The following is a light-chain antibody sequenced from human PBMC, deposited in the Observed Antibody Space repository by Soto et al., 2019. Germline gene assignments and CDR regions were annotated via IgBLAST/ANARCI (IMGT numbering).Light chain of an antibody. Sequence: QSVLTQPPSASGTPGQGVTISCSGSSSNIGTNTVNWYKQLPGTAPKLLMYSNDLRPSGVPDRFSGSKSGTSASLAISGLQSEDEADYYCEAWDDSRYGAVFGGGTKLTVL. V-gene: IGLV1-44*01. CDR1: SSNIGTNT. CDR3: EAWDDSRYGAV. CDR2: SND. J-gene: IGLJ2*01.